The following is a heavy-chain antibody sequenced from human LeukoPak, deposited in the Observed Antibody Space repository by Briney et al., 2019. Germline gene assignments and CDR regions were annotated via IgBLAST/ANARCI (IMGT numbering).Heavy chain of an antibody. CDR1: GYTFTSYG. D-gene: IGHD6-13*01. CDR3: ARAGIYSSSWYGWDY. J-gene: IGHJ4*02. CDR2: ISAYNGNT. Sequence: ASVKVSCKASGYTFTSYGISWVRQAPGQGLEWMGWISAYNGNTNCAQKLQGRVTMTTDTSTSTAYMELRSLRSDDTAVYYCARAGIYSSSWYGWDYWGQGTLVTVSS. V-gene: IGHV1-18*01.